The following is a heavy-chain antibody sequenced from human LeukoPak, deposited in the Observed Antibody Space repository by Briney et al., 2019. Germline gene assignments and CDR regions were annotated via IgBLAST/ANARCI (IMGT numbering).Heavy chain of an antibody. Sequence: GGSLRLSCAASGFTFSSCWMHWVRHVPGKGLVWVSRINTDGTTTSYADSVRGRFTISRDNAKNTLYLQMNSLRAEDTAVYYCAKDRSPDRNYYYYYMDVWGKGTTVTVSS. CDR1: GFTFSSCW. D-gene: IGHD3-22*01. V-gene: IGHV3-74*01. CDR2: INTDGTTT. CDR3: AKDRSPDRNYYYYYMDV. J-gene: IGHJ6*03.